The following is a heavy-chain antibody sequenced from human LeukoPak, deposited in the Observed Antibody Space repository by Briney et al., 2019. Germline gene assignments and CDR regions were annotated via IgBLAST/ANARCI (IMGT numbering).Heavy chain of an antibody. CDR2: ISYDESNK. CDR3: ARDLGYASETNYGMDV. J-gene: IGHJ6*02. D-gene: IGHD3-10*01. CDR1: GFTFSSYP. V-gene: IGHV3-30-3*01. Sequence: GRSLRLSCAPSGFTFSSYPMHWVRQAPGKGLEWVAVISYDESNKYNADSVKGRFTISRDNSKNTLYLQMNSLRAEDTAVYYCARDLGYASETNYGMDVWGQGTTVTVFS.